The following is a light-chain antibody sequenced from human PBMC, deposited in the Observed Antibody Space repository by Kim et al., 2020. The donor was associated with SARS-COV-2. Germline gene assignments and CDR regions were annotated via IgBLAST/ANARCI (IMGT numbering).Light chain of an antibody. J-gene: IGLJ1*01. CDR2: DVS. CDR1: SGDVGGYHY. CDR3: SSYTSSSTFV. Sequence: GQWITMSCTGTSGDVGGYHYVSWYQQHPGKAPKLMIYDVSKRPSGVSNRFSGSKSGNTASLTISGLQAEDEADYYCSSYTSSSTFVFGTGTKVTVL. V-gene: IGLV2-14*04.